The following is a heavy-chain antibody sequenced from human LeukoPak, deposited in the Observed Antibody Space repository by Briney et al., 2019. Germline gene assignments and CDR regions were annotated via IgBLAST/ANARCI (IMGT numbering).Heavy chain of an antibody. CDR1: GGTFSSYA. CDR3: ARGDPTVTAYYGMDV. CDR2: IIPIFGTA. J-gene: IGHJ6*02. D-gene: IGHD4-17*01. Sequence: LAASVKVSCKASGGTFSSYAISWVRQAPGQGLEWMGGIIPIFGTANYAQKFQGRVTITADKSTSTAYMELSSLRSEDTAVYYCARGDPTVTAYYGMDVWGQGTTVTVSS. V-gene: IGHV1-69*06.